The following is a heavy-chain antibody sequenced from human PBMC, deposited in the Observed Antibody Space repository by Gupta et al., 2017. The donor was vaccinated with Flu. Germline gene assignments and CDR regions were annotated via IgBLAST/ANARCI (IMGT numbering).Heavy chain of an antibody. CDR3: AKGTISNYYMDV. CDR2: ISWNSVSI. V-gene: IGHV3-9*01. D-gene: IGHD3-3*01. Sequence: VRQAPGKGLEWVSGISWNSVSIGYADSVKGRFTISRDNAKNSLYLQMNSLRAEDTALYYCAKGTISNYYMDVWGKGTTVTVSS. J-gene: IGHJ6*03.